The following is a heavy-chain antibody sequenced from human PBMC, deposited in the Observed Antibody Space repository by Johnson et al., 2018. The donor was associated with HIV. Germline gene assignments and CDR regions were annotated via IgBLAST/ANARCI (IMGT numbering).Heavy chain of an antibody. CDR2: IYRGGST. D-gene: IGHD6-19*01. J-gene: IGHJ3*02. CDR1: GFTFSSYG. Sequence: QVQLVESGGGVVQPGGSLRLSCAASGFTFSSYGMHWVRQAPGKGLEWVSIIYRGGSTYYAVSVKGRFTISRDSSKNTLFLQMNSLRVEDTAIYYCAGRSSAWYEDAFDIWGQGTMVTVSS. CDR3: AGRSSAWYEDAFDI. V-gene: IGHV3-NL1*01.